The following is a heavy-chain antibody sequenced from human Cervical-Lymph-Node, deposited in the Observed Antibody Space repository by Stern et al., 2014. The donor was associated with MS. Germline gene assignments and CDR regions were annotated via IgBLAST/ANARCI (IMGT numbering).Heavy chain of an antibody. Sequence: EVQLVQSGGGLVQPGGSLRLSCLASGFIFSNDALTLVRQAPGKGLEWVSYITRTSDTISYGDSGRGRFTISRDNAVNSLFLQMTSLRDEDTAVYYCARVRSGRYFDLWGRGTLVTVSS. V-gene: IGHV3-48*02. CDR2: ITRTSDTI. D-gene: IGHD7-27*01. CDR3: ARVRSGRYFDL. J-gene: IGHJ2*01. CDR1: GFIFSNDA.